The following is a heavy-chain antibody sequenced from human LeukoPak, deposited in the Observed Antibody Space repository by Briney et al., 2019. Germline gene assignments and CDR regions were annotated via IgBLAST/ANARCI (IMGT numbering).Heavy chain of an antibody. Sequence: PGRSLRLSCAASGFTFSSYGMHWVRQAPGKGLEWVAVISYDGSNKYYADSVKGRFTISRDNFKNTLYLQMNSLRAEDTAVYYCAKVQQWLAPLDYWGQGTLVTVSS. CDR2: ISYDGSNK. CDR1: GFTFSSYG. J-gene: IGHJ4*02. V-gene: IGHV3-30*18. CDR3: AKVQQWLAPLDY. D-gene: IGHD6-19*01.